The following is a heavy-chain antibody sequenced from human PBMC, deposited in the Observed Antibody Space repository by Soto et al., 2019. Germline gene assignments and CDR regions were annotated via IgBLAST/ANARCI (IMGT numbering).Heavy chain of an antibody. V-gene: IGHV1-24*01. Sequence: ASVKVSCKVSGYTLTELSMHWVRQAPGKGLEWMGGFDPEDGETIYAQKFQGRVTMTEDTSTDTAYMELSSPRSEDTAVYYCATHGSGLRPYYYYGMDVWGQGTTVTVSS. CDR2: FDPEDGET. CDR3: ATHGSGLRPYYYYGMDV. D-gene: IGHD3-10*01. J-gene: IGHJ6*02. CDR1: GYTLTELS.